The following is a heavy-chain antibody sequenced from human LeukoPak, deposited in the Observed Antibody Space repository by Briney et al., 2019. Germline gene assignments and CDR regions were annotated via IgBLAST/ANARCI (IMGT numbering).Heavy chain of an antibody. Sequence: ASVKDSFKASGGTFSNYTISWVRQAPGQGLEWMGRIIPILGIANYAQKFQGRVTITADKSTSTAYRELSSLRSEDTAVYYCACGPVGSQRENWFAPWGQGTLVTVSS. D-gene: IGHD2-15*01. V-gene: IGHV1-69*02. CDR3: ACGPVGSQRENWFAP. CDR2: IIPILGIA. CDR1: GGTFSNYT. J-gene: IGHJ5*02.